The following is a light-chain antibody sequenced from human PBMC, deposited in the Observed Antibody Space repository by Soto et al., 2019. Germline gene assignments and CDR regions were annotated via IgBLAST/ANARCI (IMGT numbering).Light chain of an antibody. CDR2: DDC. CDR3: QVWDRNSVV. J-gene: IGLJ2*01. CDR1: NIETRS. V-gene: IGLV3-21*02. Sequence: SYELTQPPSVSVAPGQTVRITCGGDNIETRSVQWYQQKAGQAPVVVVCDDCDRPSGIPERFSGSNSGNTATLTISRVEAGDEADYYCQVWDRNSVVFGGGTKLTVL.